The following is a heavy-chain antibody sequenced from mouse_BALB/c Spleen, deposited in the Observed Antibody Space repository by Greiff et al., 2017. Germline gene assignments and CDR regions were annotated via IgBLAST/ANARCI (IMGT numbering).Heavy chain of an antibody. CDR3: AITGGYAMDY. J-gene: IGHJ4*01. V-gene: IGHV1-80*01. Sequence: QVQLQQSGAELVRPGSSVKISCKASGYAFSSYWMNWVKQRPGQGLEWIGQIYPGDGDTNYNGKFKGKATLTADKSSSTAYMQLSSLTSEDTAVYYCAITGGYAMDYWGQGTSVTVSS. CDR1: GYAFSSYW. CDR2: IYPGDGDT. D-gene: IGHD1-2*01.